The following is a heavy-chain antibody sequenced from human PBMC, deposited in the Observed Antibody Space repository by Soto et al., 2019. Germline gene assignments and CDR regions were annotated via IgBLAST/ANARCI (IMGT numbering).Heavy chain of an antibody. J-gene: IGHJ6*03. V-gene: IGHV3-48*01. D-gene: IGHD6-13*01. Sequence: PGGSLRLSCAASGFTFSSYSMNWVRKAPGKGLEGVSYISSSSSTIYYADSVEGRFTISRDNAKNSLYLQMNSLRAEDTAVYYCARDVGSSSWYSRDYYYYMDVWGKGTTVTVSS. CDR3: ARDVGSSSWYSRDYYYYMDV. CDR2: ISSSSSTI. CDR1: GFTFSSYS.